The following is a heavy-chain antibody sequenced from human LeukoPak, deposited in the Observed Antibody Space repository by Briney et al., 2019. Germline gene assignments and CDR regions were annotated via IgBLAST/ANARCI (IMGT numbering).Heavy chain of an antibody. V-gene: IGHV3-30*04. Sequence: GRSLRLSCAASGSAFTTYAMHWVRQAPGKGLEWVAFISYDGGDKYYAESVKGRFTISRDNSKNTLYLQMNSLRADDTAVYYCARDRPNSYQPGGYWGQGTLVTVSS. J-gene: IGHJ4*02. CDR1: GSAFTTYA. D-gene: IGHD2-2*01. CDR2: ISYDGGDK. CDR3: ARDRPNSYQPGGY.